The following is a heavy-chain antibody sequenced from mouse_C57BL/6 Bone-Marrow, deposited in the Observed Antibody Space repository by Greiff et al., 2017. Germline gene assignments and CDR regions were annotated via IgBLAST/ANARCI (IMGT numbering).Heavy chain of an antibody. V-gene: IGHV2-2*01. D-gene: IGHD3-2*02. J-gene: IGHJ3*01. Sequence: VQLQQSGPGLVQPSQSLSITCTVSGFSLTSYGVHWVRQSPGKGLEWLGEIWSGGSTDYNAAFISRLSISKDHSKSQVFFKMNSLQADDTAIYYCASLDSSGPGWFAYWGQGTLVTVSA. CDR1: GFSLTSYG. CDR3: ASLDSSGPGWFAY. CDR2: IWSGGST.